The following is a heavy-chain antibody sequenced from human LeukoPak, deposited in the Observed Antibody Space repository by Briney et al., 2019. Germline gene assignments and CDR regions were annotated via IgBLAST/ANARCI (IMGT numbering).Heavy chain of an antibody. CDR2: IYHSGST. CDR1: GGSTSSGNW. D-gene: IGHD7-27*01. CDR3: ARGIRNWVPFDY. Sequence: NPSETLSLTCAVSGGSTSSGNWWSWVRQPPGKGLEWIGEIYHSGSTNYNPSLKSRVTISVDKSKNQLSLKLSSVTAADTAVYHCARGIRNWVPFDYWGQGTLVTVSS. V-gene: IGHV4-4*02. J-gene: IGHJ4*02.